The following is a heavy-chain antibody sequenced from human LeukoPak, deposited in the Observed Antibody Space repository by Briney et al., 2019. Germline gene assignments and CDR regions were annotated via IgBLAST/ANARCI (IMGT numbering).Heavy chain of an antibody. CDR3: ARGRGGGKTYYYDSSGYYWDY. CDR2: IYYSGST. D-gene: IGHD3-22*01. Sequence: PSETLSLTCTVSGGSISSSSYYWGWIRQPPGKGLEWIGSIYYSGSTYYNPSLKSRVTISVDTSKNQFSLKLSSVTAADTAVYYCARGRGGGKTYYYDSSGYYWDYWGQGTLVTVSS. CDR1: GGSISSSSYY. V-gene: IGHV4-39*07. J-gene: IGHJ4*02.